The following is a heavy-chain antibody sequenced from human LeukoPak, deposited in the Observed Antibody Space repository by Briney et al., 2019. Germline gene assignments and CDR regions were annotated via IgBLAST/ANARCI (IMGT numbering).Heavy chain of an antibody. D-gene: IGHD4-17*01. V-gene: IGHV3-30*18. CDR2: ISYDGSNK. J-gene: IGHJ4*02. Sequence: GGSLRLSCAASGFTFSSYGMHWVRQAPGKGLEWVAVISYDGSNKYYADSVKGRFTISRDNSKNTLYLQMNSLRAEDTAVYYCAKFDYGDLGDFDYWGQGTLVTVSS. CDR1: GFTFSSYG. CDR3: AKFDYGDLGDFDY.